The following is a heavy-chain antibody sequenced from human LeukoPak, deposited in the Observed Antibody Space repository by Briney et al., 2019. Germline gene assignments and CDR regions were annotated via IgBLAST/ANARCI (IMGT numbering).Heavy chain of an antibody. CDR1: GYNFTSSF. CDR3: ARAVRGFSSHFSGSLPQRRKHSLLFDY. CDR2: INPTSGST. J-gene: IGHJ4*02. V-gene: IGHV1-46*01. D-gene: IGHD3-10*01. Sequence: ASVKVSCKASGYNFTSSFIHWVRQAPGQGLEWMGIINPTSGSTSSAQKFQGRVTMNRDTSTSTVYMELSSLKSEDTAVYFCARAVRGFSSHFSGSLPQRRKHSLLFDYWGQGTLVTVFS.